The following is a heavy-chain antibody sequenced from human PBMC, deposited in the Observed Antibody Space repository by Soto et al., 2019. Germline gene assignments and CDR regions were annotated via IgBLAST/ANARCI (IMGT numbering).Heavy chain of an antibody. J-gene: IGHJ6*02. D-gene: IGHD6-13*01. CDR3: AADIAGVVAAAGYYYYGMDV. V-gene: IGHV1-58*01. CDR2: IVVGSGNT. Sequence: GASVKVSCKASGFTFTSSAVQWVRQARGQRLEWIGWIVVGSGNTNYAQKFQERVTITRDMSTSTAYMELSSLRSEDTAVYYCAADIAGVVAAAGYYYYGMDVWGQGTTVTVSS. CDR1: GFTFTSSA.